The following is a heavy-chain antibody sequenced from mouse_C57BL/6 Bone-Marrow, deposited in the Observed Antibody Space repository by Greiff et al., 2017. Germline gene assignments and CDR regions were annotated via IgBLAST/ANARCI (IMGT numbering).Heavy chain of an antibody. CDR2: INPNNGGT. J-gene: IGHJ2*01. V-gene: IGHV1-22*01. CDR1: GYTFTDYN. D-gene: IGHD1-1*01. Sequence: VQLKQSGPELVKPGASVKMSCKASGYTFTDYNMHWVKQSHGKSLEWIGYINPNNGGTSYNQKFKGKATLTVNKSSSTAYMELRSLTSEDSAVYYRATTTVVAKDYFDYWGQGTTLTVSS. CDR3: ATTTVVAKDYFDY.